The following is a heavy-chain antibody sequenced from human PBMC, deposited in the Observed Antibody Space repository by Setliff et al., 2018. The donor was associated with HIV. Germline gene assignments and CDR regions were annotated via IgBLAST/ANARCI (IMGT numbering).Heavy chain of an antibody. D-gene: IGHD3-10*01. CDR2: ISSRGSVI. Sequence: PGESLRLSCAASGFTFGDYYMTWIRQAPKKGLECVAYISSRGSVIQYADSVKGRFTISRDNAKNSLSLQMNNLRDEGTAVYFCARGDVVQFRGALDPWGQGALVTVSS. CDR1: GFTFGDYY. V-gene: IGHV3-11*04. CDR3: ARGDVVQFRGALDP. J-gene: IGHJ5*02.